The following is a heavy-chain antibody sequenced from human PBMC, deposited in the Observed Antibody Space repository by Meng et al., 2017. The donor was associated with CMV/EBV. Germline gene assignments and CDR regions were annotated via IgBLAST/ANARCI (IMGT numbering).Heavy chain of an antibody. CDR2: MNPNSGNT. CDR3: ASPGEYQLLPNFDY. V-gene: IGHV1-8*01. J-gene: IGHJ4*02. D-gene: IGHD2-2*01. Sequence: ASVKVSCKASGYTFTSYDINWVRQATGQGLEWMGWMNPNSGNTGYAQKFQGRVTITTDESTSTAYMELSSLRSEDTAVYYCASPGEYQLLPNFDYWGQGTLVTVSS. CDR1: GYTFTSYD.